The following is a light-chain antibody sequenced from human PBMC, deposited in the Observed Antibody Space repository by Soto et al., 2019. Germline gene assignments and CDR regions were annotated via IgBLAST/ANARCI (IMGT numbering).Light chain of an antibody. CDR3: QQSYTTPRT. CDR2: ASS. J-gene: IGKJ1*01. Sequence: DIQMTQSPSSLSASVGDRVTITCRSSQNIVSYLNWYQLKPGKAPKLLIYASSNLHRGVPSRFSGSGSGTDFILTISTLQPEDSAISDCQQSYTTPRTFGQGTKVEIK. V-gene: IGKV1-39*01. CDR1: QNIVSY.